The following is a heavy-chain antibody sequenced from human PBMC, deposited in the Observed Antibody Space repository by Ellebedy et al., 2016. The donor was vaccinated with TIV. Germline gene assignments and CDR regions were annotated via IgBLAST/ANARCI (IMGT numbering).Heavy chain of an antibody. V-gene: IGHV3-7*01. CDR3: ATDGSYGDHVSPMQAFEI. J-gene: IGHJ3*02. CDR1: GFTFSSYW. Sequence: GESLKISCVASGFTFSSYWMSWVRQAPGKGLEWVANIRQEGSDKYYGDSVKGRFTISRDNAKNSLYLQMNSLRAEDTALYYYATDGSYGDHVSPMQAFEIWGQGTMVTVSS. D-gene: IGHD4-17*01. CDR2: IRQEGSDK.